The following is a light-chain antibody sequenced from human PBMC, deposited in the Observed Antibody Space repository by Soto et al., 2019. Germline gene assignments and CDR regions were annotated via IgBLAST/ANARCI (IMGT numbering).Light chain of an antibody. J-gene: IGLJ2*01. CDR2: DVI. CDR3: SSYGGSNNFVV. Sequence: QSALTQPPSASGSPGQSVTISCTGTSRDVGNYNFVSWYQHHSGKAPKLMLYDVIKRPSGVPDRFSGSKSGSTASLTVSGLQAEDEANYYCSSYGGSNNFVVFGRGTKLTVL. CDR1: SRDVGNYNF. V-gene: IGLV2-8*01.